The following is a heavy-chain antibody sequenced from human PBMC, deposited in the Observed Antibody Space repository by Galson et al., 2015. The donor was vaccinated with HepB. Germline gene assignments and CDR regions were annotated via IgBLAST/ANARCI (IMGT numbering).Heavy chain of an antibody. D-gene: IGHD4-17*01. Sequence: SLRLSCAASGFTVNSYAMSWVRQAPGKGLEWVSTMTGGGSTTYYADSVKGRFTISTDNSKNTLYLQMNSLRAEDTAVYYCAKGVTTTTYYYGMDVWGQGTTVTVSS. CDR2: MTGGGSTT. CDR3: AKGVTTTTYYYGMDV. CDR1: GFTVNSYA. V-gene: IGHV3-23*01. J-gene: IGHJ6*02.